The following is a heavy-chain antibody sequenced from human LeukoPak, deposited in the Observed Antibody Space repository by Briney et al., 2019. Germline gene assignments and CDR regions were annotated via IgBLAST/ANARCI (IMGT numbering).Heavy chain of an antibody. D-gene: IGHD3-22*01. CDR3: AKDRPSAYDSSGYYPLGYFDY. CDR1: GFTFSTYG. V-gene: IGHV3-30*18. CDR2: ISYDGSLK. Sequence: GGSLRLSCAASGFTFSTYGMHWVRQAPGKGLEWVAVISYDGSLKDYGDSVKGRFTISRDNSKNTQYLQMNSLRVEDTAVYYCAKDRPSAYDSSGYYPLGYFDYWGQGTLVTVSS. J-gene: IGHJ4*02.